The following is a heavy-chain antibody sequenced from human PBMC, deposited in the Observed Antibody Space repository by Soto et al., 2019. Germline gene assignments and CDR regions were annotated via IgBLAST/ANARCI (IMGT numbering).Heavy chain of an antibody. Sequence: ASVKVSCKASGYNFFSYGLTWVRQAPGQGLEWMGWISTSNGDTKYALKFQGRVTITTDTSTKTTYLNLWSLTSADTAIYYCASASCSGDCYLTDYWGQGTLVTVSS. CDR3: ASASCSGDCYLTDY. V-gene: IGHV1-18*01. CDR2: ISTSNGDT. D-gene: IGHD2-21*02. CDR1: GYNFFSYG. J-gene: IGHJ4*02.